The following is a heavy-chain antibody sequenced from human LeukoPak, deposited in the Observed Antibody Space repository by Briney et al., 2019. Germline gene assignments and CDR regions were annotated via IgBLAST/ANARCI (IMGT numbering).Heavy chain of an antibody. CDR3: ARDATYYDFWSGSLNVDAFDI. Sequence: SETLSLTCAVSGGSFSGYYWSWIRQPPGKGLEWIGSIYYSGSTYYNPSLKSRVTISVDTSKNQFSLKLSSVTAADTAVYYCARDATYYDFWSGSLNVDAFDIWGQGTMVTVSS. J-gene: IGHJ3*02. CDR1: GGSFSGYY. V-gene: IGHV4-34*01. D-gene: IGHD3-3*01. CDR2: IYYSGST.